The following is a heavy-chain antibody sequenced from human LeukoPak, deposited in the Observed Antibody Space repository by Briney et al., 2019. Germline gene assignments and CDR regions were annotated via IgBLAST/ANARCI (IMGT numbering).Heavy chain of an antibody. CDR1: GYTFTSYG. CDR3: GRYWDLIVRGVPDAFDI. J-gene: IGHJ3*02. Sequence: GASVKVSCKASGYTFTSYGISWVRQAPGQGLEWMGWISAYNGNTNYAQKLQGRVTMTTDTSTSTAYKELRSLRSDHKSGYYCGRYWDLIVRGVPDAFDIWGQGTMVTVSS. CDR2: ISAYNGNT. D-gene: IGHD3-10*01. V-gene: IGHV1-18*01.